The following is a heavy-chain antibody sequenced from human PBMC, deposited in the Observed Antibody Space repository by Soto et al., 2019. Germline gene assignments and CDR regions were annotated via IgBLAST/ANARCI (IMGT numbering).Heavy chain of an antibody. Sequence: QVQLVESGGGVVQPGRSLRLSCAASGFTFSSYGMHWVRQAPGKGLEWVAVIWYDGSNKYCADSVKGRFTISRDNSKNTLYLQMNSLRAEDTAVYYCAREDVDIVLGNFDLWGRGTLVTVSS. J-gene: IGHJ2*01. CDR2: IWYDGSNK. CDR3: AREDVDIVLGNFDL. CDR1: GFTFSSYG. D-gene: IGHD5-12*01. V-gene: IGHV3-33*01.